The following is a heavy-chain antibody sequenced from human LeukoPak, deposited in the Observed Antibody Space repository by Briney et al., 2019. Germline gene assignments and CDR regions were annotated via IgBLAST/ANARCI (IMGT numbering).Heavy chain of an antibody. Sequence: GGSLRLSCAASGFTVSSKYMTWVRQAPGKGLEWVSVIYRGGNTYYADSVKGRFTISRDDAKNSLYLQMNSLRAEDTALYYCAKSRGSYSTGTFDYWGQGTLVTVSS. CDR2: IYRGGNT. CDR3: AKSRGSYSTGTFDY. V-gene: IGHV3-53*05. D-gene: IGHD1-26*01. J-gene: IGHJ4*02. CDR1: GFTVSSKY.